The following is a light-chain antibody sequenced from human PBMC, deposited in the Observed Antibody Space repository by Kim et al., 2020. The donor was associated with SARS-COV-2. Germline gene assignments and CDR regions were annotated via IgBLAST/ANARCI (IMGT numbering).Light chain of an antibody. V-gene: IGKV1-27*01. Sequence: DIQMTQSPSSLSASVGDRVTITCRASQDISTYLAWYQQKPGKVPKLLIYARSALQSGVPSRFSGSGSGTDFTLTISGLQPEDVATYYCQKYNSVPRTFGQGTKLDIK. CDR1: QDISTY. CDR3: QKYNSVPRT. CDR2: ARS. J-gene: IGKJ1*01.